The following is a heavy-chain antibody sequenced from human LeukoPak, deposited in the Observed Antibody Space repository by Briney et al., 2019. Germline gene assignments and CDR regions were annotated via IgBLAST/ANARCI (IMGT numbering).Heavy chain of an antibody. CDR2: IYSSGGT. CDR1: GFTVSSSY. D-gene: IGHD4-17*01. Sequence: PGGSLRLSCAASGFTVSSSYMNWVCQAPGKGLEWVSIIYSSGGTYYADSVKGRFTISRDNSKNTLYLQMNSLRAEDTAVYYCARIEVTTQSGEYFQHWGQGTLVTVSS. J-gene: IGHJ1*01. V-gene: IGHV3-53*01. CDR3: ARIEVTTQSGEYFQH.